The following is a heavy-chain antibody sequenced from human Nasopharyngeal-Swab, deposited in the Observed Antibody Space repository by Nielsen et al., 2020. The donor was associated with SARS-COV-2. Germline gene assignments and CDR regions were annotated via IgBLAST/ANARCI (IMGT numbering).Heavy chain of an antibody. Sequence: ASVKVSCKASGYTFTTYSISWVRQAPGQGLEWMGWISTYNGQTDYAQRLQGRVTVTTDTSTGTAYMALRTLKSDDTAVYYCARGRVADGAFDIWGQGTMVTVSS. CDR1: GYTFTTYS. CDR3: ARGRVADGAFDI. CDR2: ISTYNGQT. D-gene: IGHD3-3*01. J-gene: IGHJ3*02. V-gene: IGHV1-18*01.